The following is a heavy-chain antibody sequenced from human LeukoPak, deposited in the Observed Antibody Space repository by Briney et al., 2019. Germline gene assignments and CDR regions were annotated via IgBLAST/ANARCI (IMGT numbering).Heavy chain of an antibody. Sequence: EASVKVSCKASGYTFTSLDINWVRQAHGQGLEWMGWMNPNWGYTGYAQKFQARVTMTRDTSIDTAYMELSSLRSDDTAVYYCVRGITQGFDHWGQGTLVTVSS. CDR1: GYTFTSLD. V-gene: IGHV1-8*01. D-gene: IGHD1-20*01. CDR2: MNPNWGYT. J-gene: IGHJ4*02. CDR3: VRGITQGFDH.